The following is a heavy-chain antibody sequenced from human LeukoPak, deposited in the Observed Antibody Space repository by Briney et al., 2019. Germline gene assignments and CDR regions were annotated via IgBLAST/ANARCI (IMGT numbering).Heavy chain of an antibody. CDR3: GRATHSDFYFND. CDR2: INPSGGST. D-gene: IGHD2-15*01. J-gene: IGHJ4*02. V-gene: IGHV1-46*01. Sequence: GASVKVSCKASGYTFTRYYMHWVRQAPAQGLEWMGIINPSGGSTSYAQKFQGRIMLTRDTSTSTVYMELRTLRPEDTAVHYCGRATHSDFYFNDWGQRTLVTVST. CDR1: GYTFTRYY.